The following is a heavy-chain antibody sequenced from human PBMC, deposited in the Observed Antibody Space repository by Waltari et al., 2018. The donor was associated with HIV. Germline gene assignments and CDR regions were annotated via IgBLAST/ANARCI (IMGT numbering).Heavy chain of an antibody. CDR2: IDHTGNT. J-gene: IGHJ4*01. Sequence: QVQLQQWGAGLLKPSETLSLTCAVYGSSFSGYYWSWIRQPPGKGLEWIGEIDHTGNTNYHSALESRVTISVDTSRNQFSLNLTSVTAEEKAVYYCARGLLSPQCTKKICYGGEWGLWGHGNMVTVSS. CDR3: ARGLLSPQCTKKICYGGEWGL. V-gene: IGHV4-34*01. CDR1: GSSFSGYY. D-gene: IGHD3-16*01.